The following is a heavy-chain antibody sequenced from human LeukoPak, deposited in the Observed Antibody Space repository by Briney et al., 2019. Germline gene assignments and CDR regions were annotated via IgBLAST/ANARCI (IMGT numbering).Heavy chain of an antibody. CDR3: ARDSHLVEPLVNFDY. V-gene: IGHV1-18*01. Sequence: ASVKVSCKAFGYTSTNHGISWLRQAPGLGLEWMGWISADNGNTNYAQKFRGRVTMTTDTSTNTAYMEMRSLRSDDTAVYYCARDSHLVEPLVNFDYWGQGTLVTVSA. CDR1: GYTSTNHG. J-gene: IGHJ4*02. CDR2: ISADNGNT. D-gene: IGHD2-2*01.